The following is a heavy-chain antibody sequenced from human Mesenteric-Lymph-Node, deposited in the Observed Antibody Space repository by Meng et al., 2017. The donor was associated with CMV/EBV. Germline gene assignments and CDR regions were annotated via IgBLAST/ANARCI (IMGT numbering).Heavy chain of an antibody. D-gene: IGHD5-24*01. Sequence: TVSGGSIGSGGFYWSWIRQHPGKGLEWIGYIYYSGSTYYNPSLQSRITISVDTSKNQFSLKLSSVTAADTAIYYCARDRDGYNYLDYWGQGSLVTVSS. CDR3: ARDRDGYNYLDY. CDR2: IYYSGST. CDR1: GGSIGSGGFY. J-gene: IGHJ4*02. V-gene: IGHV4-31*02.